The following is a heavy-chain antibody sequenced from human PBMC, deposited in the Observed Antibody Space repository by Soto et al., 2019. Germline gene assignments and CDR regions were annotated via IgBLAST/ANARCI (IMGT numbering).Heavy chain of an antibody. CDR2: MNPNSGNT. V-gene: IGHV1-8*01. J-gene: IGHJ5*02. Sequence: ASLKVSCKASGYTFTSYDINWVRQATGQGLEWMGWMNPNSGNTGYAQKFQGRVTMTRNTSISTAYMELSSLRSEDTAVYYCARLTETGYSTTFDPWGQGTLVTVSS. CDR1: GYTFTSYD. D-gene: IGHD3-9*01. CDR3: ARLTETGYSTTFDP.